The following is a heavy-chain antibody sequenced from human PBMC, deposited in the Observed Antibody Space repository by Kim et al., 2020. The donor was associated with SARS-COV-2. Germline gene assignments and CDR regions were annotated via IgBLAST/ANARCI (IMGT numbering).Heavy chain of an antibody. D-gene: IGHD4-17*01. J-gene: IGHJ4*02. V-gene: IGHV4-30-2*05. Sequence: PSLKSRVTISVDTSKNQFSLKLSSVTAADTAVYYCARESLFMTTVTPGDYWGQGTLVTVSS. CDR3: ARESLFMTTVTPGDY.